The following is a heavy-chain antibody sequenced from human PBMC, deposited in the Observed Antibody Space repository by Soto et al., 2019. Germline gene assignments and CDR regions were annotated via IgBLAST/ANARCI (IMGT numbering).Heavy chain of an antibody. Sequence: PSETLSLTCAVSGGSISSGGYYWSWIRHHPGKGLEWIGYIYYSGSTYYNPSLKSRVTISVDTSKNQFSLKLSSVTAADTAVYYCARDRGWFGELLGRYWFDPWGQGTLLTVYS. V-gene: IGHV4-31*11. D-gene: IGHD3-10*01. CDR2: IYYSGST. CDR3: ARDRGWFGELLGRYWFDP. J-gene: IGHJ5*02. CDR1: GGSISSGGYY.